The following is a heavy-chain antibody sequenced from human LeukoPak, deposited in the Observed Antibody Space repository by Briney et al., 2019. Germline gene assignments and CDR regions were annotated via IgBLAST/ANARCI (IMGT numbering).Heavy chain of an antibody. CDR1: GYTFTSYD. J-gene: IGHJ6*02. CDR2: IIPILGIA. D-gene: IGHD4-23*01. Sequence: SVKVSCKASGYTFTSYDINWVRQAPGQGLEWMGRIIPILGIANYAQKFQGRVTITADKSTSTAYMELSSLRSEDTAVYYCARDHYGGISSSYYYYYYGMDVWGQGTTVTVSS. V-gene: IGHV1-69*04. CDR3: ARDHYGGISSSYYYYYYGMDV.